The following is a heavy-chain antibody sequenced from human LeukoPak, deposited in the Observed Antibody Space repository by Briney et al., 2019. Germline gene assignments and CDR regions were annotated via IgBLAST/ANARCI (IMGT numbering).Heavy chain of an antibody. CDR2: ISYDGSNK. Sequence: GRSLRLSCAASGFTFSSYGMHWVRQAPGKGLEWVAVISYDGSNKYYADSVKGRFTISRDNSKNTLYLQMNSLRAEDTAVYYCARGQYYFGTGFDKGVFDYWGQGTLVTVSS. D-gene: IGHD3/OR15-3a*01. CDR3: ARGQYYFGTGFDKGVFDY. CDR1: GFTFSSYG. V-gene: IGHV3-30*03. J-gene: IGHJ4*02.